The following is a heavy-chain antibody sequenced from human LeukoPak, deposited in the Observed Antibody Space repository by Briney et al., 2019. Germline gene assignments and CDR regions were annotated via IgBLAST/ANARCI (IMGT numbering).Heavy chain of an antibody. Sequence: ASVKVSCKASGYTFTSYDINWVRQATGQGLEWMGYINPNGGGTNYAQKFQGRVTMTRDTSISTAYMELGSLTSDDTAVYYCARVMAAVTTADYWGQGTLVTVSS. CDR2: INPNGGGT. CDR3: ARVMAAVTTADY. D-gene: IGHD4-17*01. J-gene: IGHJ4*02. CDR1: GYTFTSYD. V-gene: IGHV1-2*02.